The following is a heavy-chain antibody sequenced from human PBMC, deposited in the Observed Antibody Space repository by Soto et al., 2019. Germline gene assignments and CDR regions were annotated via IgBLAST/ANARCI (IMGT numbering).Heavy chain of an antibody. CDR3: ARDHKFGEPP. CDR1: GFNFSNYA. CDR2: ISGSGIST. Sequence: EVQLLESGGGLVQPGGSLRLSCAASGFNFSNYAMSWVRQAPGKGLEWVSAISGSGISTYYADSVKGRFTISRDNSKNTLYLQMNSLRAEDTAMYYCARDHKFGEPPWGQGTLVTVSS. V-gene: IGHV3-23*01. J-gene: IGHJ5*02. D-gene: IGHD3-10*01.